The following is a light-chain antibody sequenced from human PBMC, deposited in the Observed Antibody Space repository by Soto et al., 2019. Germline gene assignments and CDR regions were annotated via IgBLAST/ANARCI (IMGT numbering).Light chain of an antibody. V-gene: IGLV2-14*01. CDR3: SSYTRSNTGV. CDR2: EVG. CDR1: SSDIGAYNY. Sequence: QSALTQPASVSGSPGQSITISCTGTSSDIGAYNYVSWYQQHPGKAPKLMIYEVGNRPSGVSDRFSGSKYGSTASLTISGLQAEDEADYYCSSYTRSNTGVFAEGTKLTVL. J-gene: IGLJ3*02.